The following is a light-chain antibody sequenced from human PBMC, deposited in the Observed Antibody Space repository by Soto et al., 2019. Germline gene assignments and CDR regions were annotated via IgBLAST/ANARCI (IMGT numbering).Light chain of an antibody. CDR1: QSVSSSY. J-gene: IGKJ2*01. CDR2: GAS. CDR3: QQYHSSPYT. V-gene: IGKV3-20*01. Sequence: EIVLTQSPGTLSLSPGERATLSCRASQSVSSSYLAWYQQKPGQAPRLLIYGASSRATGIPDRFSGRGSGTDFTLTISRLEPEDFTVYYCQQYHSSPYTFGQGTKLEIK.